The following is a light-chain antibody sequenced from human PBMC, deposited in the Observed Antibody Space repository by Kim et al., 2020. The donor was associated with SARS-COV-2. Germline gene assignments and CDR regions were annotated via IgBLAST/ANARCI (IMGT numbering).Light chain of an antibody. Sequence: GQSGTISCTGTSSDVGSYNLVSGYQQPPGTAPKLIIYEVSDRPSGVPHRFSGSKSGNTASLTISWLQTEDEADYYCSSYTSSSTLIFGGGTKVTVL. CDR3: SSYTSSSTLI. CDR2: EVS. J-gene: IGLJ2*01. V-gene: IGLV2-18*02. CDR1: SSDVGSYNL.